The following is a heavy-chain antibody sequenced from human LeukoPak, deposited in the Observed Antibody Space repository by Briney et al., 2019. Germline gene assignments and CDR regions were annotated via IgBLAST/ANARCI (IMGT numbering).Heavy chain of an antibody. Sequence: RSGGSLRLSCAASGFTFDDYAMHWVRQAPGKGLEWVSGISWNSGSTGYADSVKGRFTISRDNAKNSLYLQMNSLRAEDMALYYCAKGGEMATISFFDYWGQGTLVTVSS. CDR1: GFTFDDYA. V-gene: IGHV3-9*03. CDR2: ISWNSGST. J-gene: IGHJ4*02. D-gene: IGHD5-24*01. CDR3: AKGGEMATISFFDY.